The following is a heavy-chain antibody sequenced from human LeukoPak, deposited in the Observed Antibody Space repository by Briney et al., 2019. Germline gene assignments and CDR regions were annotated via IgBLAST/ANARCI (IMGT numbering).Heavy chain of an antibody. J-gene: IGHJ4*02. CDR2: IYYSGST. Sequence: PSETLSLTCAVSGGSISSSNWWSWVRQPPGKGLEWIGSIYYSGSTYYNPSLKSRVTISVDTSKNQFSLKLSSVTAADTAVYYCARAQSWFLANFDYWGQGTLVTVSS. CDR3: ARAQSWFLANFDY. CDR1: GGSISSSNW. V-gene: IGHV4-4*02. D-gene: IGHD3-10*01.